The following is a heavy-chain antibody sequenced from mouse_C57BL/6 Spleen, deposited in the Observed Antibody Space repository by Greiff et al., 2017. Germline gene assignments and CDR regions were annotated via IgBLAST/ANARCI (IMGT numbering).Heavy chain of an antibody. Sequence: QVQLKQPGAELVRPGTSVKLSCKASGYTFTSYWMHWVKQRPGQGLEWIGVIDPSDSYTNYNQKFKGKATLTVDTSSSTAYMQLSSLTSEDSAVYYCARPTMVTAYAMDYWGQGTSVTVSS. V-gene: IGHV1-59*01. D-gene: IGHD2-9*01. CDR1: GYTFTSYW. CDR3: ARPTMVTAYAMDY. J-gene: IGHJ4*01. CDR2: IDPSDSYT.